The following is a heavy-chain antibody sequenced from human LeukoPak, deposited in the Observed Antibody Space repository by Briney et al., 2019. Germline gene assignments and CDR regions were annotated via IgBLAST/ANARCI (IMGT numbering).Heavy chain of an antibody. CDR3: ARGRGIAARSLDP. V-gene: IGHV4-34*01. CDR1: GGSFSSYY. Sequence: PSETLSLTCAVYGGSFSSYYCSWIRQPPGKGLQWIGEINHSGSTNYNPSLKSRVTISVDTSKHQFSLKLSSVTAADTAVYYCARGRGIAARSLDPWGQGTLVTVSS. CDR2: INHSGST. J-gene: IGHJ5*02. D-gene: IGHD6-6*01.